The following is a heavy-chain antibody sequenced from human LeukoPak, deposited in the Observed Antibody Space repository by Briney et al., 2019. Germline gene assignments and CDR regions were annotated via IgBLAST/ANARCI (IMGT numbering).Heavy chain of an antibody. V-gene: IGHV1-2*02. CDR2: INSNSGDT. CDR1: GYTFTAYY. Sequence: GASVKVSCKASGYTFTAYYMHWVRQAPGQGLEWMAWINSNSGDTNYAQKFQDRVTMTTDTSISTAYMELSRLRSDDTAVYYCARVDGRYYYMDVWGKGTTVTISS. J-gene: IGHJ6*03. CDR3: ARVDGRYYYMDV.